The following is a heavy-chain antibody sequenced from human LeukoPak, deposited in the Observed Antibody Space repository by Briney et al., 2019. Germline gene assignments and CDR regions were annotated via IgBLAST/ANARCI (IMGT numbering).Heavy chain of an antibody. CDR3: ARDGTTAMARVDY. D-gene: IGHD5-18*01. J-gene: IGHJ4*02. CDR2: IRSSSSYT. CDR1: GFTFSDYY. Sequence: GSLRLSCAASGFTFSDYYMSWIRQAPGKGLEGVSYIRSSSSYTNYADSVKGRFTISRDNAKNSLYLQMNSLRAEDTAVYYCARDGTTAMARVDYWGQGTLVTVSS. V-gene: IGHV3-11*06.